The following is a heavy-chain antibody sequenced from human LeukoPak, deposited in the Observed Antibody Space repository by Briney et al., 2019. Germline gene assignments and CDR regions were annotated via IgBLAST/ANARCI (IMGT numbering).Heavy chain of an antibody. CDR1: GGSISSSSYY. V-gene: IGHV4-39*01. CDR3: ARQPITIFGVVYRYNGMVF. D-gene: IGHD3-3*01. Sequence: SETLSLTCTVSGGSISSSSYYWGWIRQPPGKGLEWIGSIYYSGSTYYNPSLKSRVTISVDTSKNQFSLKLSSVTAADTAVYYCARQPITIFGVVYRYNGMVFWGQGTTVTVSS. J-gene: IGHJ6*02. CDR2: IYYSGST.